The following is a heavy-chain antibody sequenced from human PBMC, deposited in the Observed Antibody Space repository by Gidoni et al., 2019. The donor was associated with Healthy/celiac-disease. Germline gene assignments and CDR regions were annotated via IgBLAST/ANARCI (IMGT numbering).Heavy chain of an antibody. Sequence: QVQLVQSGDEVKKPGASVKVSCMESGYTLTSYYLHWVRQASGHGVEWMGIITPSGGSTSYAQSFQCRVTMTRDTSTSTVYIELSSLRSEDTALYYCARGTPGGSGYGIGALNYWGQGTLVTVSS. CDR2: ITPSGGST. D-gene: IGHD5-12*01. V-gene: IGHV1-46*01. CDR1: GYTLTSYY. CDR3: ARGTPGGSGYGIGALNY. J-gene: IGHJ4*02.